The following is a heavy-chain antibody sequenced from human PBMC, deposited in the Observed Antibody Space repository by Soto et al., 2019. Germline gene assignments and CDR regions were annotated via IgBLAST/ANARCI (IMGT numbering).Heavy chain of an antibody. J-gene: IGHJ3*02. Sequence: PGGSLRLSTGVSGLICSSYDISWVRQAPGKGLEWVSTILVGGSTHYEDSVKGRFTISRDTSRNTVYLQMNSLTAGDTAVYYCAKATATGGGAFEIYGQGTMVTVSS. CDR2: ILVGGST. CDR3: AKATATGGGAFEI. V-gene: IGHV3-23*01. CDR1: GLICSSYD. D-gene: IGHD2-8*02.